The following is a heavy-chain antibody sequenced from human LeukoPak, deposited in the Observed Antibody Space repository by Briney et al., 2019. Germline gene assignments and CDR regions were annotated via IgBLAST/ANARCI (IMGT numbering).Heavy chain of an antibody. CDR3: ATTGNFYDMDV. Sequence: PGGSLRLSCTTSGFIFSDFGMSWVRHVPGKGLEWVSGIIGSDDTTSYADSVKGRFTIPRDNSKNSVYLEMNNLRAEDTAVYFCATTGNFYDMDVWGKGTTATVSS. CDR1: GFIFSDFG. CDR2: IIGSDDTT. V-gene: IGHV3-23*01. J-gene: IGHJ6*03. D-gene: IGHD1-1*01.